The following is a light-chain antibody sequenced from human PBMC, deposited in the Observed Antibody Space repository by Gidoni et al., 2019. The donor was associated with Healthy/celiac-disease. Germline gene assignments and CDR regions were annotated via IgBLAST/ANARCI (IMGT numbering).Light chain of an antibody. Sequence: EILLTQSPATLSFSPGERATLSCRASQSVSSYLAWYQQKPGQAPRLLIYDAPNRATGIPARFSGSGSGTDFTLTISSLEPEDFAVYYCQQRSNWPPWTFGQGTKVEIK. J-gene: IGKJ1*01. CDR1: QSVSSY. CDR2: DAP. V-gene: IGKV3-11*01. CDR3: QQRSNWPPWT.